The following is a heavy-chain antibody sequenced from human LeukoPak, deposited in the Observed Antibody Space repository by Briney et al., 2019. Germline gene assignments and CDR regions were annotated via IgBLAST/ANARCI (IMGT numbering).Heavy chain of an antibody. CDR1: GYTFTSYG. V-gene: IGHV1-18*04. J-gene: IGHJ6*04. CDR3: ARVGYCSGGSCYPHYYYGMDV. D-gene: IGHD2-15*01. CDR2: ISAYNGNT. Sequence: ASVKVSCKASGYTFTSYGISWVRPAPGQGLEWMGWISAYNGNTNYAQKLQGRVTMTTDTSTSTAYMELRSLRSDDTAVYYCARVGYCSGGSCYPHYYYGMDVWGKGTTVTVSS.